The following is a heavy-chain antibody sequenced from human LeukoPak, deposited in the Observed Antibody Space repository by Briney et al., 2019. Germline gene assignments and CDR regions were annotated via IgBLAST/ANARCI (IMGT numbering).Heavy chain of an antibody. Sequence: SETLSLTCTVSGGSISSYYWSWIRQPAGKGLEWIGYIYYSGSTNYNPSLKSRVTISVDTSKNQFSLKLSSVTAADTAVYYCAREDAQEGTNAFDIWGQGTMVTVSS. CDR1: GGSISSYY. CDR3: AREDAQEGTNAFDI. D-gene: IGHD2-2*01. CDR2: IYYSGST. J-gene: IGHJ3*02. V-gene: IGHV4-59*01.